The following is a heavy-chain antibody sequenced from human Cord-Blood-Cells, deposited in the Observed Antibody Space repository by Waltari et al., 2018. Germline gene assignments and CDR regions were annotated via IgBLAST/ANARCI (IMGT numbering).Heavy chain of an antibody. Sequence: QLVESGGGVVQTVRSLRSPCAASGFLFSRYGLHWVRQAPGKGLDWVAVISYDGSNKYYADSVKGRFTISRDNSKNTLYLQMNSLRAEDTAVYYCANSGGSGSYYIFDYWGQGTLVTVSS. J-gene: IGHJ4*02. CDR3: ANSGGSGSYYIFDY. CDR2: ISYDGSNK. D-gene: IGHD3-10*01. CDR1: GFLFSRYG. V-gene: IGHV3-30*18.